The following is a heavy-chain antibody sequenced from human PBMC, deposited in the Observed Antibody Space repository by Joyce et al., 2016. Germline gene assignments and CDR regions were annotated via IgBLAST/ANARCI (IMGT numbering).Heavy chain of an antibody. D-gene: IGHD2-2*01. V-gene: IGHV3-23*01. CDR2: ITGGGDTT. CDR1: GFTFSTYA. J-gene: IGHJ4*02. CDR3: AKKYCSSNTYCFPDY. Sequence: EVQLLQSGGDLVQPGGSLRLSCAAAGFTFSTYAMSWVRQAPGKGLELVSTITGGGDTTNYADSVKGRFTISRDNSRNTLFLQMNSLRDEDTALYYCAKKYCSSNTYCFPDYWGQGTLVTVSS.